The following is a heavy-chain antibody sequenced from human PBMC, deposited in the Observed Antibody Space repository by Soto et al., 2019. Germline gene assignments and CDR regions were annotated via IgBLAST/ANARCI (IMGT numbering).Heavy chain of an antibody. CDR3: AKDGQWLDVHFDY. Sequence: LRLSCTASGFTFSSPAMSWVRQAPGKGLEWVSISSASGGSTYHADSVKGRFSISRDNSKNTLYLQMTRLRTEDTAVYYCAKDGQWLDVHFDYWGQGALVTVSS. J-gene: IGHJ4*02. D-gene: IGHD6-19*01. CDR2: SSASGGST. CDR1: GFTFSSPA. V-gene: IGHV3-23*01.